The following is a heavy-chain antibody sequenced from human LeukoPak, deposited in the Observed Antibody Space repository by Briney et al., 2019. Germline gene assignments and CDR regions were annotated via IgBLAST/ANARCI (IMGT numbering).Heavy chain of an antibody. J-gene: IGHJ3*02. CDR1: GGSISSYY. D-gene: IGHD2-8*01. CDR3: ARMGYCTDGVCAFDI. V-gene: IGHV4-59*01. Sequence: SETLSLTCTVSGGSISSYYWSWIRQPPGKGLEWMGYIYYSGNTNCNPSLKSRVTISVDTSKNQFSLKLSSVTAADTAVYYCARMGYCTDGVCAFDIWGQGTMVTVSS. CDR2: IYYSGNT.